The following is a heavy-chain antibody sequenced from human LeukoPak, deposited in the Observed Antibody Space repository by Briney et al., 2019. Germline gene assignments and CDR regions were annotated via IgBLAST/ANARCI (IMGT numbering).Heavy chain of an antibody. CDR3: ARAVYDTSGYYIDY. CDR2: IYASGGT. D-gene: IGHD3-22*01. Sequence: SETLSLTCTVSGGSLSTYFWTWIREPAGKGLEWIGRIYASGGTTHTPSLKSRVTMSVDTSKSQFSLKLSSVTAADTAVYYCARAVYDTSGYYIDYWGQGTLVTVSS. V-gene: IGHV4-4*07. CDR1: GGSLSTYF. J-gene: IGHJ4*02.